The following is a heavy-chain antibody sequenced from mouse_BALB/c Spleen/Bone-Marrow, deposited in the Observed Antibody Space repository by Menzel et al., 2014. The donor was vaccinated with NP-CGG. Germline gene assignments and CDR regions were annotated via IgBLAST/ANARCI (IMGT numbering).Heavy chain of an antibody. CDR1: GFTFSSYG. Sequence: QRVESGGGLVQPGGSLKISCAASGFTFSSYGMSWVRQTPDKRLDLVATINSNGGSTYYPDSVKGRFTISRDNAKNTLYLQMSSLKSEDTAMYYCARDNYYDYDGFAYWGQGTLVTVSA. J-gene: IGHJ3*01. CDR2: INSNGGST. V-gene: IGHV5-6-3*01. D-gene: IGHD2-4*01. CDR3: ARDNYYDYDGFAY.